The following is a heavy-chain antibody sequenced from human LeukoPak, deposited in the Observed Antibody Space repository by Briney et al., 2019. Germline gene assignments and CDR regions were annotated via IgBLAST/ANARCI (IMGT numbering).Heavy chain of an antibody. D-gene: IGHD3-10*01. Sequence: GGSLRLSCAASGFTFSSYAMSWVRQAPGKGLEWVSAIGGSGGSTYYADSVKGRFTISRDNSKNTLYLQMNSLRAEDTAVYYCAGPIWFGESTEPFMDVWGQGTTVTVSS. J-gene: IGHJ6*02. CDR3: AGPIWFGESTEPFMDV. CDR2: IGGSGGST. CDR1: GFTFSSYA. V-gene: IGHV3-23*01.